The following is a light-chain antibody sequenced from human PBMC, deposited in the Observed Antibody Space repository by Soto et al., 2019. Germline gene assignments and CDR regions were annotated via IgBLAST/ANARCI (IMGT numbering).Light chain of an antibody. CDR2: GNS. Sequence: QSVLTHPASVSGAPXXXVTISCTXXXXXIGAGDDVHWYQQLPGTAPKLLIYGNSNRPSGVPDRFSGSKSGTSASLAITGLQAEDEADYYCQSYDSSLSRVCRGGTKLTVL. V-gene: IGLV1-40*01. CDR3: QSYDSSLSRV. CDR1: XXXIGAGDD. J-gene: IGLJ2*01.